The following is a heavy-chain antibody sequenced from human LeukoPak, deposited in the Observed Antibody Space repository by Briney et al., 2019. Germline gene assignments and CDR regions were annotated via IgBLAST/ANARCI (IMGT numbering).Heavy chain of an antibody. V-gene: IGHV3-30-3*01. CDR1: GFTFSSYP. J-gene: IGHJ6*03. D-gene: IGHD2-2*01. CDR2: VSDDGNKK. CDR3: ARGQLLLEGYFYYMDV. Sequence: GGSLRLSCAASGFTFSSYPMHWVRQAPGKGLEWVAAVSDDGNKKFDADFVKGRFTISRDNSKNTLCLQMNSLRGEDTAVYYCARGQLLLEGYFYYMDVWGEGTTVAVSS.